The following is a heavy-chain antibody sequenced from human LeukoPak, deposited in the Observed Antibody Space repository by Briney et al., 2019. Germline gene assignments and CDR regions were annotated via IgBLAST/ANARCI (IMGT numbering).Heavy chain of an antibody. CDR2: IRYDGSNK. Sequence: GSLRLSCAASGFTFSSYEMNWVRQAPGKGLEWVAFIRYDGSNKYYADSVKGRFTISRDNSKNTLYLQMNSLRAEDTAVYYCAKNYRHSSSSLYFDYWGQGTLVTVSS. D-gene: IGHD6-6*01. J-gene: IGHJ4*02. V-gene: IGHV3-30*02. CDR3: AKNYRHSSSSLYFDY. CDR1: GFTFSSYE.